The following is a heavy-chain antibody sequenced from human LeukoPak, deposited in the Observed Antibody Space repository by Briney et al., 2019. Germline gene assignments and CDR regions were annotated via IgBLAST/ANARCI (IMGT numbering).Heavy chain of an antibody. CDR1: GGSISSGGYS. Sequence: PSQTLSLTCAVSGGSISSGGYSWSWIRQPPGKGLEWIGYIYHSGSTYYNPSLKSRVAISVDRSKNRFSLKLSSVTAADTAVYYCARYSSTTQFDYWGQGTLVTVSS. CDR2: IYHSGST. D-gene: IGHD6-13*01. V-gene: IGHV4-30-2*01. CDR3: ARYSSTTQFDY. J-gene: IGHJ4*02.